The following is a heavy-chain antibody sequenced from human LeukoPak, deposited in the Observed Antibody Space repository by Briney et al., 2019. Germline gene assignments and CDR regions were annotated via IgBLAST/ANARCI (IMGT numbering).Heavy chain of an antibody. V-gene: IGHV3-21*01. Sequence: PGGSLTLSCAASGFTFSSYSMNWVREAPGKGLEWVSSISSSSSYIYYADSVKGRFTISRDNAKNSLYLQMNSLRAEDTAVYYCARGGYSSSWYPPPWFDPWGQGTLVTVSS. J-gene: IGHJ5*02. CDR2: ISSSSSYI. CDR1: GFTFSSYS. CDR3: ARGGYSSSWYPPPWFDP. D-gene: IGHD6-13*01.